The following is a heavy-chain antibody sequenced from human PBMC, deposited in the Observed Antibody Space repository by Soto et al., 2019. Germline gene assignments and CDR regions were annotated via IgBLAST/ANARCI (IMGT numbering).Heavy chain of an antibody. V-gene: IGHV1-46*01. CDR1: GYTFTNYY. CDR2: INSGGGST. J-gene: IGHJ6*02. CDR3: ARDLAGLTTVLYFYGMDV. Sequence: ASVKVSCKASGYTFTNYYIYWVRQAPGQGLEWMGIINSGGGSTSYAQKFQGRVTMTRDTSTSTVYMELSGLRSEDTAVYYCARDLAGLTTVLYFYGMDVWGQGTTVTVSS. D-gene: IGHD4-4*01.